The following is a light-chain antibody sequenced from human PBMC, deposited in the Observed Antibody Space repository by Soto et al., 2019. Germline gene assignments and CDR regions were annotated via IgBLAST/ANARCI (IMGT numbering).Light chain of an antibody. Sequence: DIVMTQSPDSLAVSLGERATINCKSSQSVLYSSNNKNYLAWYQQKPGHPPKLLIYWASTRESGVPDRFSGSGSGTDFTLXXXSLQAEDVAVYYCQQYYSTPYTFGQGTKLEIK. CDR2: WAS. V-gene: IGKV4-1*01. CDR3: QQYYSTPYT. J-gene: IGKJ2*01. CDR1: QSVLYSSNNKNY.